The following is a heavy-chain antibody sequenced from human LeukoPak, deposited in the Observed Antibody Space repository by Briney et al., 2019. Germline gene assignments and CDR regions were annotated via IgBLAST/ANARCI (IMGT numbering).Heavy chain of an antibody. J-gene: IGHJ4*02. V-gene: IGHV3-23*01. CDR3: AKERDSSGYFDY. D-gene: IGHD3-22*01. CDR2: ISGSGGST. Sequence: GGSLRLSCAASRFTFSSYAMSWVRQAPGKGMEWVSAISGSGGSTYYAASVKGRFTISRDNSKNTLYLQMNSLRAEDTAVYYCAKERDSSGYFDYWGQGTMVTVSS. CDR1: RFTFSSYA.